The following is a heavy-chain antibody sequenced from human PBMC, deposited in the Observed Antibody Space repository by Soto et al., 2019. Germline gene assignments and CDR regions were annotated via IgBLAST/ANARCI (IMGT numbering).Heavy chain of an antibody. Sequence: ASVKVSCKASGYTFTGYYMHWVRQAPGQGLEWKGWINPNSGGTNYAQKFQGRVTMTRDTSISTAYMELSRLRSDDTAVYYCARVVTMVRGYYYYGMDVWGQGTTVTVSS. V-gene: IGHV1-2*02. CDR1: GYTFTGYY. CDR2: INPNSGGT. D-gene: IGHD3-10*01. CDR3: ARVVTMVRGYYYYGMDV. J-gene: IGHJ6*02.